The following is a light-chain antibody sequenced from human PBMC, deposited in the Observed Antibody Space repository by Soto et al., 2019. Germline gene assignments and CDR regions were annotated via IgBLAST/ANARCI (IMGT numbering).Light chain of an antibody. J-gene: IGKJ3*01. Sequence: EIVLTQSPGTLSLSPGERATLSCRASQSVSSSYLAWYQQKPGQAPGLLIYGASSRATGIPDRFSGSGSGTDFTLTISRLEPEDFAVYYCQQYGSSPRTFGPGTEVDIK. CDR3: QQYGSSPRT. CDR1: QSVSSSY. CDR2: GAS. V-gene: IGKV3-20*01.